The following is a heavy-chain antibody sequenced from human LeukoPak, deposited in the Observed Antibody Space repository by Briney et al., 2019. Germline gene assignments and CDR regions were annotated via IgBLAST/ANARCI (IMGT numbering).Heavy chain of an antibody. CDR1: GYTFTGYY. Sequence: GASVKVSCKASGYTFTGYYLHWVRQAPGQGLEWMGWITPNSGGTNYAQKFQGRVTMTRDTSISTAYMELSRLRSDDTAVYYCARVVVVAATRAFDYWGQGTLVTVSS. CDR2: ITPNSGGT. D-gene: IGHD2-15*01. J-gene: IGHJ4*02. CDR3: ARVVVVAATRAFDY. V-gene: IGHV1-2*02.